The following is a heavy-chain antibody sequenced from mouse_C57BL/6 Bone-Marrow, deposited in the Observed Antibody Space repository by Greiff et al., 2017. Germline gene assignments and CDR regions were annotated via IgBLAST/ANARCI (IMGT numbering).Heavy chain of an antibody. D-gene: IGHD6-1*01. CDR1: GFTFSDYG. Sequence: EVQLVESGGGLVKPGGSLKLSCAASGFTFSDYGMHWVRQAPEQGLEWVAYISSGSSTIYYADTVKGRFTISRDNAKNTLYLQMTSLRSEDTAMYYCARKARQLCLAYWGQGTLVTVSA. CDR2: ISSGSSTI. V-gene: IGHV5-17*01. CDR3: ARKARQLCLAY. J-gene: IGHJ3*01.